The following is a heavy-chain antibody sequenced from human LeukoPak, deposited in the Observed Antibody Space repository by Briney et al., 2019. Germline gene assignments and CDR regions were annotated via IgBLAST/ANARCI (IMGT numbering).Heavy chain of an antibody. Sequence: PGGSLRLSCAASGFTFSSYGMSWVRQAPGKGLEWVSSISFSSTHIYYADSIQGRFTISRDNAENSLYLQMNSLRAEDTAVYYCTRMVWRSRPFDYWGQGTLVTVSS. CDR1: GFTFSSYG. D-gene: IGHD2-2*01. CDR3: TRMVWRSRPFDY. CDR2: ISFSSTHI. J-gene: IGHJ4*02. V-gene: IGHV3-21*06.